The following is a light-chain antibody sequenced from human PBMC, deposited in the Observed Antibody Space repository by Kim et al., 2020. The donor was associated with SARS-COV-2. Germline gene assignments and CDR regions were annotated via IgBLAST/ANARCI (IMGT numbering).Light chain of an antibody. J-gene: IGLJ1*01. CDR1: SSDVGGYNY. V-gene: IGLV2-11*01. CDR2: DVS. CDR3: CSYAGSSYV. Sequence: QSALTQLRSVSGSPGQSVTISCTGTSSDVGGYNYVSWYQQHPGKAPKLMIYDVSKRPSGVPDRFSGSKSGNTASLTISGLQAEDEADYYCCSYAGSSYVFGTGTKVTVL.